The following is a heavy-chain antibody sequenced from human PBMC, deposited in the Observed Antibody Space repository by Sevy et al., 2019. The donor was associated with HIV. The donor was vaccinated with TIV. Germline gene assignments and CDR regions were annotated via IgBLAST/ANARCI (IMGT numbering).Heavy chain of an antibody. J-gene: IGHJ3*02. CDR2: IRQDGSEK. D-gene: IGHD6-13*01. CDR1: GFTFSSYW. CDR3: ARDSGYSSSWWDHYAFDI. V-gene: IGHV3-7*01. Sequence: GGSLRLSCAASGFTFSSYWMSWVRQAPGKGLEWVSNIRQDGSEKYYVDSVKGRFTISRDNAKNSLYLQMNSLRAEDTAVYYCARDSGYSSSWWDHYAFDIWGQGTMVTVSS.